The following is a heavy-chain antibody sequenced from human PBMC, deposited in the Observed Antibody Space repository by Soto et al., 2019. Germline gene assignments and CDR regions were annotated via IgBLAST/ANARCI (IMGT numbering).Heavy chain of an antibody. J-gene: IGHJ6*02. Sequence: ASVKVSCKASGYTFTSYAMHCVRQAPGQRLEWMGWINAGNGNTKYSQKFQGRVTITRDTSASTAYMELSSLRSEDTAVYYCARAMGVVVVAATFYYYGMDVWGQGTTVNVSS. V-gene: IGHV1-3*01. CDR3: ARAMGVVVVAATFYYYGMDV. CDR1: GYTFTSYA. CDR2: INAGNGNT. D-gene: IGHD2-15*01.